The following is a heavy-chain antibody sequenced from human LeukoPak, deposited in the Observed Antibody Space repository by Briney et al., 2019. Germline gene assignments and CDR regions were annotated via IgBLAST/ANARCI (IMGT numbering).Heavy chain of an antibody. J-gene: IGHJ6*02. Sequence: GGSLRLSCAASGFTFSSFAMTWVRQAPGRGLEWVSGFDGNGPNTYYADSVEGRWTISRDNSKNTLYLQMNSLRAEDTAVYYCAREAQYCSGGSCNYYYGMDVWGQGTTVTVSS. CDR1: GFTFSSFA. V-gene: IGHV3-23*01. CDR2: FDGNGPNT. CDR3: AREAQYCSGGSCNYYYGMDV. D-gene: IGHD2-15*01.